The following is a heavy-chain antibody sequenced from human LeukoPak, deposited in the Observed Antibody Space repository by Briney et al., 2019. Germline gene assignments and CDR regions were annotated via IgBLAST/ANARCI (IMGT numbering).Heavy chain of an antibody. CDR3: ASWLGSTSLSQGAFDI. D-gene: IGHD2-2*01. CDR1: GGSISSSSYY. Sequence: SSETLSLTCTVSGGSISSSSYYWGWIRQPPGKGLEWIGSIYYSGSTYYNPSLKSRVTISVDTSKNQFSLKLSPVTAADTAVYYCASWLGSTSLSQGAFDIWGQGTMVTVSS. J-gene: IGHJ3*02. V-gene: IGHV4-39*01. CDR2: IYYSGST.